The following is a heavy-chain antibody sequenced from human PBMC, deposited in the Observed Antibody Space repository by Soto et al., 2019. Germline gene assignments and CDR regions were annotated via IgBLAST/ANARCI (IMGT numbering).Heavy chain of an antibody. CDR2: ITSKSTTI. CDR1: GFTFTSYS. Sequence: PGGSLRLSCAASGFTFTSYSMNWVRQAPGQGLEWVSYITSKSTTIKYADSVKGRFTVSRDNAKNSLYLQLNSLRDEDTAVSYCAREMGACSDSSCYPGPYDSWGQGTLVT. D-gene: IGHD3-16*01. V-gene: IGHV3-48*02. CDR3: AREMGACSDSSCYPGPYDS. J-gene: IGHJ5*02.